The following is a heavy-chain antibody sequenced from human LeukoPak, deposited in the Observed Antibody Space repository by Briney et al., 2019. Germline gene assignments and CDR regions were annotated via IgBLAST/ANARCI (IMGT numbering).Heavy chain of an antibody. D-gene: IGHD3-22*01. CDR1: GFSLSTSGVG. V-gene: IGHV2-5*02. CDR2: IYWDDDK. J-gene: IGHJ3*02. Sequence: SGPTLVNPTQTLTLTCTFSGFSLSTSGVGVGWIRQPPGKALEWLALIYWDDDKRYSPSLKSRLTITKDTSKNQVVLTMTNMDPVDTATYYCAHRRSGVITYAHDAFDIWGQGTMVTVSS. CDR3: AHRRSGVITYAHDAFDI.